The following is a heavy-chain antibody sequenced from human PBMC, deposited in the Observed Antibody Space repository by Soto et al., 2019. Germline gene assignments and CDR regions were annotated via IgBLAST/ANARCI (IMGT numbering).Heavy chain of an antibody. D-gene: IGHD5-18*01. J-gene: IGHJ4*02. CDR2: IYHSGST. CDR3: ARGGGVTATFDY. Sequence: SETLSLTCAVSGGSISSGGYSWSWIRQPPGKGLEWIGYIYHSGSTYYNPSLKSRVTISVDTSKNQFSLKLTSVTAADTAVYYCARGGGVTATFDYWGRGTLVTVSS. V-gene: IGHV4-30-2*01. CDR1: GGSISSGGYS.